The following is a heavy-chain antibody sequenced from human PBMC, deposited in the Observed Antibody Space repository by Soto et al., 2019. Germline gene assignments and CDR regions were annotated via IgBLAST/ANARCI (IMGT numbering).Heavy chain of an antibody. V-gene: IGHV1-18*04. Sequence: ASVKVSCKASGYTFTSYGISWGRQAPGQGLEWMGWISAYNGNTNYAQKLQGRVTMTTDTSTSTAYMELRSLRSDDTAVYYCARDPRYCSGGSCYGYYFDYWGQGTLVTVSS. CDR2: ISAYNGNT. J-gene: IGHJ4*02. D-gene: IGHD2-15*01. CDR3: ARDPRYCSGGSCYGYYFDY. CDR1: GYTFTSYG.